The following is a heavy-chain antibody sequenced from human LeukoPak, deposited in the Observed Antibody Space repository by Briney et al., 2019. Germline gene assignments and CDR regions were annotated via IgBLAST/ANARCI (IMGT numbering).Heavy chain of an antibody. CDR3: ARGGYYYDSSGYD. CDR2: IYYSGST. J-gene: IGHJ4*02. CDR1: GGSISSGDYY. V-gene: IGHV4-30-4*01. Sequence: SETLSLTCTVSGGSISSGDYYWSWIRQPPGKGLEWIGYIYYSGSTYYNPSLKSRVTISVDTSKNQFSLKLSSVTAADTAVYYCARGGYYYDSSGYDWGQGTLVTVSS. D-gene: IGHD3-22*01.